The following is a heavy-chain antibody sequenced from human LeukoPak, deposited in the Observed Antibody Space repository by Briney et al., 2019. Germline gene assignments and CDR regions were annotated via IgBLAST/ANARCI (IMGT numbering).Heavy chain of an antibody. CDR2: FDPEDGET. D-gene: IGHD3-22*01. J-gene: IGHJ4*02. CDR3: ATYDSSGYYSWAFAY. Sequence: GASVKVSCKVSGYTLTELSMHWVRQAPGKGLEWMGGFDPEDGETIYAQKFQGRVTMTEDTSTDTAYMELSSLRSEDTAVYYCATYDSSGYYSWAFAYWGQGTLVTVSS. CDR1: GYTLTELS. V-gene: IGHV1-24*01.